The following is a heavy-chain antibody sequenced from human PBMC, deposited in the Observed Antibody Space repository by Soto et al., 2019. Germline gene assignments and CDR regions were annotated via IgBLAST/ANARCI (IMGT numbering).Heavy chain of an antibody. V-gene: IGHV4-59*01. Sequence: SETLSLTCTVSGGSISSYYWSWIRQTPGKGLEWIGYIYYSGSTNYNPSLKSRVTISVDTSKNQFSLKLSSVTAADTAVYYCARWTAMVYIGWFDPWGQGTLVTVSS. CDR3: ARWTAMVYIGWFDP. CDR1: GGSISSYY. CDR2: IYYSGST. D-gene: IGHD5-18*01. J-gene: IGHJ5*02.